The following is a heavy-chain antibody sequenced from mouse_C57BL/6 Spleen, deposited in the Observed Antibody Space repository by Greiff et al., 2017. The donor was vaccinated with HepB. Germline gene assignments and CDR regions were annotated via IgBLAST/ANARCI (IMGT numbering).Heavy chain of an antibody. CDR2: IDPNSGGT. Sequence: QVQLKQPGAELVKPGASVKLSCKASGYTFTSYWMHWVKQRPGRGLEWIGRIDPNSGGTKYNEKFKSKATLTVDKPSSTAYMQLSSLTSEDSAVYYCARREERYFDVWGTGTTVTVSS. CDR3: ARREERYFDV. V-gene: IGHV1-72*01. J-gene: IGHJ1*03. CDR1: GYTFTSYW.